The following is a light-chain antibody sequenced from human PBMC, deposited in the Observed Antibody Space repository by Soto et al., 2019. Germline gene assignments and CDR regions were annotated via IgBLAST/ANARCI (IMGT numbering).Light chain of an antibody. J-gene: IGKJ4*02. CDR3: QQYSTSLT. CDR1: QSVGST. CDR2: GAS. V-gene: IGKV3-15*01. Sequence: EILMTQSPATLSVSPGERVILSCRARQSVGSTLAWYQQKPGQAPRLLIRGASTRATGAPARFSGSGSGTEFTLTISSLQSEDFAVYYCQQYSTSLTFGGGTTLEIK.